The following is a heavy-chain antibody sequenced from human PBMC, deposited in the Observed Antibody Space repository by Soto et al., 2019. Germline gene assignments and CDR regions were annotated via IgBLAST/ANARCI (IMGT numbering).Heavy chain of an antibody. CDR3: ARGSWDDVSGHYYMEV. J-gene: IGHJ6*03. D-gene: IGHD1-1*01. CDR2: TYYKSKWYY. V-gene: IGHV6-1*01. Sequence: PSQTLSLTCGISGDSVSSNSAGWNWIRQTPSRGLEWLGRTYYKSKWYYTYAASVKSRITVSPDTSKNQFSLQLTSVTPEDTAVYYCARGSWDDVSGHYYMEVWDKGTTVTVSS. CDR1: GDSVSSNSAG.